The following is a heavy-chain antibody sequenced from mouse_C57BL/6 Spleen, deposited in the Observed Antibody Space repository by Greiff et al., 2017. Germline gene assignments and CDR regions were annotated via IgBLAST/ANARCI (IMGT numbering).Heavy chain of an antibody. CDR3: ASYGSHWYFDV. D-gene: IGHD1-1*01. J-gene: IGHJ1*03. CDR2: INPNNGGT. V-gene: IGHV1-22*01. Sequence: EVMLVESGPELVKPGASVKMSCKASGYTFTDYNMHWVKQSHGKSLEWIGYINPNNGGTSYNQKFKGKATLTVNKSSSTAYMELRSLTSEDSAVYYCASYGSHWYFDVWGTGTTVTVSS. CDR1: GYTFTDYN.